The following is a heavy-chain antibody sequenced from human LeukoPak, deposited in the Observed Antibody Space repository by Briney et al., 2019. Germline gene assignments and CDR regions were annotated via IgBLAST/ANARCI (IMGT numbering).Heavy chain of an antibody. CDR3: AKGYSSSWSYPLDAFDI. CDR1: GFTFSGYG. V-gene: IGHV3-30*02. Sequence: GGSLRLSCAASGFTFSGYGMHWVRQAPGKELEWVAFIRYDGTNKYYADSVKGRFTISRDNSKNTLYLQMNSLRAEDMALYYCAKGYSSSWSYPLDAFDIWGQGTMVTVSS. J-gene: IGHJ3*02. D-gene: IGHD6-13*01. CDR2: IRYDGTNK.